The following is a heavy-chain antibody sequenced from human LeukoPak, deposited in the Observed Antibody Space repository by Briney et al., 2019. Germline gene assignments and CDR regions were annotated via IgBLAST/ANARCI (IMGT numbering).Heavy chain of an antibody. V-gene: IGHV2-70*01. CDR2: IDWDDDK. Sequence: SGPALVKPTQTLTLTCTFSGFSLSTSGMCVSWIRQPPGKALEWLALIDWDDDKYYSTSLKTRLTISKDTSKNQVVLTMTNMDPVDTATYYCARIRYNAYCGGDCYSEYWGQGTLVTVSS. CDR3: ARIRYNAYCGGDCYSEY. J-gene: IGHJ4*02. D-gene: IGHD2-21*01. CDR1: GFSLSTSGMC.